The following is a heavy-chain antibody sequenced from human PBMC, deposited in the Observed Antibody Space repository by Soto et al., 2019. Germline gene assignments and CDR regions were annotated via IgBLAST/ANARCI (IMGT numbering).Heavy chain of an antibody. D-gene: IGHD6-13*01. J-gene: IGHJ5*02. CDR2: ISYDGSNK. Sequence: GGSLRLSCAASGSTFSSYAMHWVRQAPGKGLEWVAVISYDGSNKYYADSVKGRFTISRDNPKNTLYLQMNSLRAEDTAVYYCARDVAAAGDRSNWFDPWGQGTLVTVSS. CDR1: GSTFSSYA. V-gene: IGHV3-30-3*01. CDR3: ARDVAAAGDRSNWFDP.